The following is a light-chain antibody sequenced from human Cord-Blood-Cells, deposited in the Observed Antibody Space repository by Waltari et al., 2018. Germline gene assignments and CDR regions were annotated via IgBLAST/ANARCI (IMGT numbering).Light chain of an antibody. CDR2: EDN. CDR3: QSYDSSNWV. CDR1: SGSIDSNH. Sequence: NFLLTPPHSVSESPGMPVTISCTRSSGSIDSNHVQYDQQRPGISPTTVIYEDNQRPSGVPYRFSGSIDSSSNSASLTISGLKTEDEADYYCQSYDSSNWVFGGGTKLTVL. V-gene: IGLV6-57*01. J-gene: IGLJ3*02.